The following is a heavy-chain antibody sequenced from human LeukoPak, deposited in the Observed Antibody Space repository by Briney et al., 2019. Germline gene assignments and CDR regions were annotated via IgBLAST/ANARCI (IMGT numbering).Heavy chain of an antibody. CDR1: GGSISSSNW. J-gene: IGHJ5*02. CDR2: IYHSGST. V-gene: IGHV4-4*02. Sequence: SETLSLTCAVSGGSISSSNWWSWVRQPPGKGLEWIGEIYHSGSTNYNPSLKSRVTISVDTSKNQFSLKLSSVTAADTAVYYCASGGAATVTPNWFDPWGQGTLVTVSS. CDR3: ASGGAATVTPNWFDP. D-gene: IGHD4-17*01.